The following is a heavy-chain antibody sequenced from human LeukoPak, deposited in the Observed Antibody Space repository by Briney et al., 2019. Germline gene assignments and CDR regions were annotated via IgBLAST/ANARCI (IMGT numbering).Heavy chain of an antibody. Sequence: PGGSLRLSCAASGFTFSSYSMNWVRQAPGKGLEWVSSISSSSSYIYYADSVKGRFTISRDNAKNSLYLQMNSLRAEDTAVYYCASEYFDDYGDYRYFDYWGQGTLVTVSS. D-gene: IGHD4-17*01. J-gene: IGHJ4*02. V-gene: IGHV3-21*01. CDR2: ISSSSSYI. CDR3: ASEYFDDYGDYRYFDY. CDR1: GFTFSSYS.